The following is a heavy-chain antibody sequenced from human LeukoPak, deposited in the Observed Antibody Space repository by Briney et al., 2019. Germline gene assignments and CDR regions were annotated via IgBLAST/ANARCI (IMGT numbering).Heavy chain of an antibody. Sequence: ASVKVSCKASGYTFTSYYMHWVRQSPGQGLEWMGIINPSGGSTSYAQKFQGRVTMTRDTSTSTVYMELSSLRSEDTAVYYCAREVAAAFSSDYFDYWGQGTLVTVSS. V-gene: IGHV1-46*01. CDR1: GYTFTSYY. CDR2: INPSGGST. D-gene: IGHD6-13*01. J-gene: IGHJ4*02. CDR3: AREVAAAFSSDYFDY.